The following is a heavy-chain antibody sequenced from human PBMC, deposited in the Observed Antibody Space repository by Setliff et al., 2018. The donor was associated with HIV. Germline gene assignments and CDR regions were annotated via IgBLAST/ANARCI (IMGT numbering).Heavy chain of an antibody. CDR2: IDPNSGGT. V-gene: IGHV1-2*02. J-gene: IGHJ4*02. Sequence: ASVKVSCKVYGYTLSELSIHWVRQAPGKGLEWMGWIDPNSGGTKYAQKFEGRVTMTRDTSITTAYMELRGLRSDDTAVYYCAVMGHCSANSCFRTEGFDYWGQGTLVTVSS. CDR1: GYTLSELS. CDR3: AVMGHCSANSCFRTEGFDY. D-gene: IGHD2-15*01.